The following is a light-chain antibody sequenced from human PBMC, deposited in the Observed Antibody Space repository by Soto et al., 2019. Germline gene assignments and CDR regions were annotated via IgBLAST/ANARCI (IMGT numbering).Light chain of an antibody. CDR2: DVS. CDR3: SSYTTTSTLYV. Sequence: QSVLTQPASVSGSLGQSITISCTGTSSDIGAYNHVSWYQQHPGRAPKLMIYDVSNRPSGVSNRSSGSKSGNTASLTISGLQAEDEADYYCSSYTTTSTLYVFGIGTKVTV. V-gene: IGLV2-14*01. J-gene: IGLJ1*01. CDR1: SSDIGAYNH.